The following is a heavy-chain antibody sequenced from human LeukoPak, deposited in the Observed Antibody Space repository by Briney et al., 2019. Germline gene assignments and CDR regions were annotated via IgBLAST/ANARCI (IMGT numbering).Heavy chain of an antibody. CDR3: AKPSWYDFWSEY. CDR1: GFTFSSYA. V-gene: IGHV3-30-3*01. J-gene: IGHJ4*02. CDR2: ISYDGSNK. Sequence: GGSLRLSCAASGFTFSSYAMHWVRQAPGKGLEWVAVISYDGSNKYYADSVKGRFTISRDNSKNTLYLQMNSLRAEDTAVYYCAKPSWYDFWSEYWGQGTLVTVSS. D-gene: IGHD3-3*01.